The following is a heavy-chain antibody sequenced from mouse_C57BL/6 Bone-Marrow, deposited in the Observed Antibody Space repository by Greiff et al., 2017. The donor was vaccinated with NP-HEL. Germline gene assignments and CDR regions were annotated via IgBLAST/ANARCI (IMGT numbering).Heavy chain of an antibody. Sequence: VMLVESGGDLVKPGGSLKLSCAASGFTFSSYGMSWVRQTPDKRLEWVATISSGGSYTYYPDSVKGRFTISRDNAKNTLDLQMSSLKSEDTAMYYCARQTGRFAYWGQGTLVTVSA. CDR3: ARQTGRFAY. D-gene: IGHD3-1*01. CDR2: ISSGGSYT. V-gene: IGHV5-6*02. CDR1: GFTFSSYG. J-gene: IGHJ3*01.